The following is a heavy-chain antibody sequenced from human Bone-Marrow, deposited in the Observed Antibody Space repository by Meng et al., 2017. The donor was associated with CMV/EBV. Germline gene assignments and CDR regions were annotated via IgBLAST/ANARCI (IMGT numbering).Heavy chain of an antibody. V-gene: IGHV4-38-2*02. J-gene: IGHJ4*02. CDR3: ARDGTVVAATDY. CDR2: IYHSGST. Sequence: SETLSLTCTVSGYSISSGYYWGWIRQPPGKGLEWIGSIYHSGSTYYNPSLKSRVTISVDTSKNQFSLKLSSVTAADTAVYYCARDGTVVAATDYWGQGKLVTVSS. CDR1: GYSISSGYY. D-gene: IGHD2-15*01.